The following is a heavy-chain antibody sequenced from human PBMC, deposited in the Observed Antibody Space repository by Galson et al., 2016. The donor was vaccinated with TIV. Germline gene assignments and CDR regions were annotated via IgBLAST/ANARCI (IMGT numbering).Heavy chain of an antibody. CDR2: IGGSGGSP. Sequence: SLRLSCAASGFTFGSYAMNWVRQAPGKGLEWVSSIGGSGGSPYYADSVKGRFTISRDSSKNTVFLQMNSLRAEDTAIYYCAKDRQWIPSTRDQWGQGTLVTVSS. CDR3: AKDRQWIPSTRDQ. J-gene: IGHJ4*02. D-gene: IGHD5-18*01. CDR1: GFTFGSYA. V-gene: IGHV3-23*01.